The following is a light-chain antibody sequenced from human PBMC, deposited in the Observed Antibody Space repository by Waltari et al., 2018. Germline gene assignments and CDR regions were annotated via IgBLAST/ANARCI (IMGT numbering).Light chain of an antibody. Sequence: FILTQPHSVSESPGKTVTISCVRSSGSIAANSVQWYQQRPVSSPTPMSYEENPRPSGVPDRFSGSIDSSSNSASLTISGLRPEDEADYYCQSYDRGNWVFGGGTKLTVL. CDR3: QSYDRGNWV. CDR2: EEN. J-gene: IGLJ3*02. CDR1: SGSIAANS. V-gene: IGLV6-57*01.